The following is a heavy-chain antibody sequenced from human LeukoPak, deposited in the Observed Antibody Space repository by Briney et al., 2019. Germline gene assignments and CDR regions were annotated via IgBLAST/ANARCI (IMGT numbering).Heavy chain of an antibody. CDR3: ATSPSVYSSGWYMDY. CDR1: GFTFSSYS. Sequence: GGSLRLSCAASGFTFSSYSMNWVRQAPGKGLGWVSYISTSSSTIYHADSVKGRFTISRDNAKNSLYLQMNSLRDDDTAVYYCATSPSVYSSGWYMDYWGQGTLVTVSS. V-gene: IGHV3-48*02. D-gene: IGHD6-19*01. CDR2: ISTSSSTI. J-gene: IGHJ4*02.